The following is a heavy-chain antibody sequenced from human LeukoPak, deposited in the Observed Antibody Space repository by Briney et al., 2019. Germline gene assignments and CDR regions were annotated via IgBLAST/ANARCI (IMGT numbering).Heavy chain of an antibody. Sequence: GGSLRLSCAASGFTFSSYWMNWVRQAPGKGLEWVANIHEDGGEKYYVDSVKGRFTISRDNAKNSLYLQMNSLRAEDTAVYYCARTLRLNTPRAFDVWGQGTMVTVSS. V-gene: IGHV3-7*05. J-gene: IGHJ3*01. D-gene: IGHD1/OR15-1a*01. CDR1: GFTFSSYW. CDR3: ARTLRLNTPRAFDV. CDR2: IHEDGGEK.